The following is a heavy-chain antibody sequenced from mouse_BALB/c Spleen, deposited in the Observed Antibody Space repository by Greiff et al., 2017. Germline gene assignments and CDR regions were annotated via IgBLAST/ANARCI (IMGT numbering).Heavy chain of an antibody. CDR1: GYSITSDYA. Sequence: QLQESGPGLVKPSQSLSLTCTVTGYSITSDYAWNWIRQFPGNKLEWMGYISYSGSTSYNPSLKSRISITRDTSKNQFFLQLNSVTTEDTATYYCAKTPDGYYVGWFAYGGQGTLVTVSA. CDR3: AKTPDGYYVGWFAY. CDR2: ISYSGST. D-gene: IGHD2-3*01. V-gene: IGHV3-2*02. J-gene: IGHJ3*01.